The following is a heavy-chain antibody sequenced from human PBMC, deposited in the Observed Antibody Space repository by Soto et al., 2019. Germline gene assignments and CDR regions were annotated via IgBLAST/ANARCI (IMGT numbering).Heavy chain of an antibody. CDR2: ISSSGSTI. J-gene: IGHJ4*02. CDR1: GFTFSDYY. D-gene: IGHD6-6*01. CDR3: ANHLVSMDYSSSPVLDY. Sequence: PGGSLRLSCAASGFTFSDYYMSWIRQAPGKGLEWVSYISSSGSTIYYADSVKGRFTISRDNAKNSLYLQMNSLRAEDTAVYYCANHLVSMDYSSSPVLDYWGQGTLVTVSS. V-gene: IGHV3-11*01.